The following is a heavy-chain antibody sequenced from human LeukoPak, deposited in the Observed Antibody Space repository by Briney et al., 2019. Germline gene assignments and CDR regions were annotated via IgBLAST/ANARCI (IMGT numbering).Heavy chain of an antibody. J-gene: IGHJ4*02. CDR1: GYSFTSYW. CDR3: ARLGRYYYDSNGYYFADY. D-gene: IGHD3-22*01. CDR2: IYPGDSDT. V-gene: IGHV5-51*01. Sequence: TGESLKISCKGSGYSFTSYWIGWVRQMPGKGLEWMGIIYPGDSDTRYSPSFQGQVTISADKSISTAYLQWSSLKASDTAMYYCARLGRYYYDSNGYYFADYWGQGTLVTVSS.